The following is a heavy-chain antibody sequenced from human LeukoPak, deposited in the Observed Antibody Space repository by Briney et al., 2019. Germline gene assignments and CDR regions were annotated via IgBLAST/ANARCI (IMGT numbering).Heavy chain of an antibody. J-gene: IGHJ4*02. CDR2: LKSKTDGGTT. V-gene: IGHV3-15*01. CDR1: GFTVSSNY. CDR3: TTIGPHPLLYGTFFDY. D-gene: IGHD2/OR15-2a*01. Sequence: GGSLRLSCAASGFTVSSNYMSWVRQAPGKGLEWVGRLKSKTDGGTTDYAAPVKGRFTISRDDSKNTLYLQMNSLKTEDTAVYYCTTIGPHPLLYGTFFDYWGQGTLVTVSS.